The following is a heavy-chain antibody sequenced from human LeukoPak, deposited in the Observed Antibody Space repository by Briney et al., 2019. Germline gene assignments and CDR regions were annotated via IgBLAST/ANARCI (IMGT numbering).Heavy chain of an antibody. CDR2: VDPEDGET. CDR1: GYTFTDYY. Sequence: ASVKVSCKVSGYTFTDYYMHWVQQAPGKGLEWMGLVDPEDGETIYAEKFQGRVTITADTSTDTAYMELSSLRSEDTAVYYCAREMTGTDGEYYFDYWGQGTLVTVSS. CDR3: AREMTGTDGEYYFDY. D-gene: IGHD1-1*01. J-gene: IGHJ4*02. V-gene: IGHV1-69-2*01.